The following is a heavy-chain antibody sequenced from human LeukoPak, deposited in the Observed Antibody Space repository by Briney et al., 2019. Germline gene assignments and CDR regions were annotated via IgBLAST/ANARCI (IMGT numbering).Heavy chain of an antibody. V-gene: IGHV3-30*18. Sequence: PGRSLRLSCAASGFPFSNYGMHWVRQAPGKGLEWVAVISADGIDKYYADSVKGRFTISRDNSKNTLYLQMSSLRPEDTAVHYCAKDKGREGDYWGQGNLVTVSS. CDR2: ISADGIDK. CDR3: AKDKGREGDY. CDR1: GFPFSNYG. J-gene: IGHJ4*02.